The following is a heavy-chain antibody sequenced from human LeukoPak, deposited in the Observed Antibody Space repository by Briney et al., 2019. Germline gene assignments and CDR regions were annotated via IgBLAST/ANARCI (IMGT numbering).Heavy chain of an antibody. CDR1: GGSVNSGSYY. CDR3: ASHPITMIVAPDY. V-gene: IGHV4-61*01. J-gene: IGHJ4*02. D-gene: IGHD3-22*01. CDR2: IYYSGST. Sequence: SETLSLTCTVSGGSVNSGSYYWSWTRQPPGKGLEWIGYIYYSGSTNYNPSLKSRVTISVDTSKNQFSLKLSSVTAADTAVYYCASHPITMIVAPDYWGQGTLVTVSS.